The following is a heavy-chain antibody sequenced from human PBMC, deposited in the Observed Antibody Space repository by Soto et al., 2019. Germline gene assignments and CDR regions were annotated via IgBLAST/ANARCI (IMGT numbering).Heavy chain of an antibody. CDR3: APHVSCSGGSCQYDAFAI. J-gene: IGHJ3*02. Sequence: GGSLRLSCAVSGFTFSSCTMNWVRQAPGKGLEWVSSISPSTSHIYYADSVKGRFTISRDNAKNSLFLQMNSLRAEDTAVYYCAPHVSCSGGSCQYDAFAIRGQGTMVTVSS. CDR2: ISPSTSHI. V-gene: IGHV3-21*01. D-gene: IGHD2-15*01. CDR1: GFTFSSCT.